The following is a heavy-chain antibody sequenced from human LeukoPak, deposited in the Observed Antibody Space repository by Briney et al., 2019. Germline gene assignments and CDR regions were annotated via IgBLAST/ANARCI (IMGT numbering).Heavy chain of an antibody. CDR1: GFTFRNYW. Sequence: PGGSLRLSCAASGFTFRNYWMQWVRQAPGKGLVWVSHITSDGSTTTYADSVKGRFTTSRDNAKNTLYLQMNSLRAEDTAVYYCVRDNYGVDYWGQGTLVTVSS. CDR2: ITSDGSTT. D-gene: IGHD4-11*01. CDR3: VRDNYGVDY. V-gene: IGHV3-74*01. J-gene: IGHJ4*02.